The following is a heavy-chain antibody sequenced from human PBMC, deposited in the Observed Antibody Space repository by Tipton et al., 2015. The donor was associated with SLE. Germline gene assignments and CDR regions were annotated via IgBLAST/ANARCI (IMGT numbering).Heavy chain of an antibody. Sequence: TLSLTCNVSVYSISSSHWWGWIRQPPGKGLEWIGEINHSGSTNYSPSLKSRVTISVDTSKNQFSLKLSSVTAADTAVYYCAQAHLWGSYRYASDIWGQGTMVTVSS. J-gene: IGHJ3*02. V-gene: IGHV4-28*01. D-gene: IGHD3-16*02. CDR3: AQAHLWGSYRYASDI. CDR2: INHSGST. CDR1: VYSISSSHW.